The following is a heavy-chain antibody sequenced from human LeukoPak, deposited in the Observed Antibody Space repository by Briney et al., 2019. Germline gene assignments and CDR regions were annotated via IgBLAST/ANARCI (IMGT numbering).Heavy chain of an antibody. CDR1: GGSISRDY. CDR3: ARDRPAGSSLDY. Sequence: SETLSLTCTVSGGSISRDYWSWIRQPPGKGLEWIRYIYYTGSTNYNPSLKSRVTIAVDTAKNQFSLKLTSVTPAATAVYYCARDRPAGSSLDYWGQGTLVTVSS. CDR2: IYYTGST. D-gene: IGHD6-13*01. V-gene: IGHV4-59*01. J-gene: IGHJ4*02.